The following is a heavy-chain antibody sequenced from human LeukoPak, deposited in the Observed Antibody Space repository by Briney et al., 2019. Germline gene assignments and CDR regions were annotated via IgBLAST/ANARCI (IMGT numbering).Heavy chain of an antibody. V-gene: IGHV3-30-3*01. D-gene: IGHD2-21*02. Sequence: GGSLRLSCAASGFTFSSYAMHWVRQAPGKGLEWVAVISYDGSNKYYADSVKGRFTISRDNSKNTLYLQMNSLRAEDTAVYYCAREDHIVVVTAILWYWGQGTLVTVSS. CDR2: ISYDGSNK. CDR1: GFTFSSYA. CDR3: AREDHIVVVTAILWY. J-gene: IGHJ4*02.